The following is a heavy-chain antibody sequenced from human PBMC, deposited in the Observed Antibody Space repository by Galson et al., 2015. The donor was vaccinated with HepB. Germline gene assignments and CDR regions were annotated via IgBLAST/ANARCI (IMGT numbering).Heavy chain of an antibody. CDR2: INPSGGST. J-gene: IGHJ4*02. Sequence: SCKASGYTFTSYYMHWVRQAPGQGLEWMGIINPSGGSTSYAQKFQGRVTMTRDTSTSTVYMELSSLRSEDTAVYYCAREIHSGSYYFYFDYWGQGTLVTVSS. V-gene: IGHV1-46*03. CDR3: AREIHSGSYYFYFDY. CDR1: GYTFTSYY. D-gene: IGHD1-26*01.